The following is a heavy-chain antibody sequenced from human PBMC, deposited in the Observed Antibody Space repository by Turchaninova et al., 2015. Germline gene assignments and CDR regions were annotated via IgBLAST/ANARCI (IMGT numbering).Heavy chain of an antibody. V-gene: IGHV4-39*07. CDR1: RGSVSSNTYY. CDR2: VHASGSA. J-gene: IGHJ5*02. D-gene: IGHD1-14*01. CDR3: AADISSNWVFH. Sequence: QLQLQESGPGLVKPSETLSLTCTVSRGSVSSNTYYWAWIRQPPGQGLEWIGTVHASGSAHYNPSLQSRVTVSIDTSMNQFFLKLSSVNAADAAVYYCAADISSNWVFHWGQGAVVIVSS.